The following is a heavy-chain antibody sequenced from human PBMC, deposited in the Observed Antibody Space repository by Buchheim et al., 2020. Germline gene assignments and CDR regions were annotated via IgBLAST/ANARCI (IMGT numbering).Heavy chain of an antibody. J-gene: IGHJ5*02. Sequence: QVQLVQSGAEVKKPGSSVKVSCKASGGTFSSYTISWVRQAPGQGLEWMGRIIPILGIANYAQKFQGRVTITADKSTTTAYMELSSLRSEDTAVYYCARGRAKSNGVCWWFDPWGQGTL. V-gene: IGHV1-69*02. CDR3: ARGRAKSNGVCWWFDP. CDR2: IIPILGIA. D-gene: IGHD2-8*01. CDR1: GGTFSSYT.